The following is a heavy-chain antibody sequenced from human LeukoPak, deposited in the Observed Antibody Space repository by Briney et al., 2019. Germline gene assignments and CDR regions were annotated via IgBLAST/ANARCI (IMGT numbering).Heavy chain of an antibody. J-gene: IGHJ4*02. CDR2: IYYSGST. CDR3: ATFSGWYGFDY. V-gene: IGHV4-59*08. CDR1: GGSISSYY. D-gene: IGHD6-19*01. Sequence: SETLSLTCTVSGGSISSYYWSWLRQPPGKGLEWIGYIYYSGSTNYNPSLKSRVTISVDTSKNQFSLKLSSVTAADTAVYYCATFSGWYGFDYWGQGTLVTVSS.